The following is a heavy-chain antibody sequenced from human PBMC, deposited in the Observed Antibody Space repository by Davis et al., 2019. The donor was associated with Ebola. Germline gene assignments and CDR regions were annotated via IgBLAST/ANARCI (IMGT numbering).Heavy chain of an antibody. CDR2: IYYSGST. Sequence: PSETLSLTCTVSGGTISGGDYYWGWNRQPPGKGLVWIGSIYYSGSTYYNPSVKSRVTISVDTSKNQFSLKVSSVTAADTAVYYCARHQGSDRYYYCDYWSQGTLVTVSS. CDR1: GGTISGGDYY. V-gene: IGHV4-39*01. CDR3: ARHQGSDRYYYCDY. J-gene: IGHJ4*02. D-gene: IGHD3-10*01.